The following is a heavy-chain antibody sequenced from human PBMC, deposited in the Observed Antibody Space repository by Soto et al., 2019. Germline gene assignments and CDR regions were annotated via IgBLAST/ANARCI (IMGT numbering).Heavy chain of an antibody. CDR1: GFTFRTYW. CDR3: ATSLI. D-gene: IGHD6-6*01. Sequence: EVQLVGSGGGLVQPGGSPRLSCAASGFTFRTYWMNWVRQAPGKGLEWVANIKGDGSEKYYVDPVKGRFTISRDNAMNSLYLQMNSLRAEDTAVYYCATSLIRGQGALVTVSS. J-gene: IGHJ4*02. CDR2: IKGDGSEK. V-gene: IGHV3-7*01.